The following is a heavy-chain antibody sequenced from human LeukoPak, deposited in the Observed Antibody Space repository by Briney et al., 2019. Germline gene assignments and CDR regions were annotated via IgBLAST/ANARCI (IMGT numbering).Heavy chain of an antibody. CDR1: GFTFSSYA. J-gene: IGHJ4*02. Sequence: GGSLRLSCAASGFTFSSYAMSWVRQAPGKGLEWVSYISSSSSTMYYADSVKGRFTISRDNAKISLYLQLNSLRDEDTAVYYCARGHYDFWSGYPVRPLDYWGQGTLVTVSS. D-gene: IGHD3-3*01. V-gene: IGHV3-48*02. CDR2: ISSSSSTM. CDR3: ARGHYDFWSGYPVRPLDY.